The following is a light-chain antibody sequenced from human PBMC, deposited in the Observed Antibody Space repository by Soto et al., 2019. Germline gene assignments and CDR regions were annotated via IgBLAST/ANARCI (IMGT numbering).Light chain of an antibody. Sequence: IQLTQSPSSLSASVGDRVTITCRASQGIRNYLAWYQQKPGKAPNLLIFAASTLHSGVPSRFSGSGSETDFTLTISNVQPDDSASYFCQQLLSYPLTFGGGTKVEI. CDR1: QGIRNY. J-gene: IGKJ4*01. V-gene: IGKV1-9*01. CDR2: AAS. CDR3: QQLLSYPLT.